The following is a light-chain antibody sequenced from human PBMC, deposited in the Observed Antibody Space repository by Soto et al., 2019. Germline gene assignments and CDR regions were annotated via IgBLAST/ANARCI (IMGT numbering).Light chain of an antibody. J-gene: IGLJ3*02. V-gene: IGLV3-9*01. Sequence: SYELTQPLSVSVALGQTARITCGGNNIGSKNVYWYQQKPGQAPVLVIYRDFNRPSGIPERFSGSNSGNTPTLTILRAQAGDEAYYYCQVWDSSTGVFGGGTKLTVL. CDR2: RDF. CDR1: NIGSKN. CDR3: QVWDSSTGV.